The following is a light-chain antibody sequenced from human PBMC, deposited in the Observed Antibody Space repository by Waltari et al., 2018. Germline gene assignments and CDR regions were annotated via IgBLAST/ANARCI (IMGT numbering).Light chain of an antibody. Sequence: EIVLTQSPATLSLSPGERATLSCRASQSVGSNFAWYQQNSGQAPGLLIYDVSRRATGTPARFSGSGSGTDFTLTISSLEPEDFAVYYCQHRSNLITFGQGTRLEIK. CDR3: QHRSNLIT. CDR2: DVS. CDR1: QSVGSN. V-gene: IGKV3-11*01. J-gene: IGKJ5*01.